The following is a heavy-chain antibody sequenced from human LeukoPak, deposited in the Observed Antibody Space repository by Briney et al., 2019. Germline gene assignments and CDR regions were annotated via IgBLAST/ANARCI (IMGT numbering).Heavy chain of an antibody. D-gene: IGHD7-27*01. Sequence: PGGSLRLSCAASGFTFRSYWMSWVRQAPGKGLEWVANIKEDGSEKYYVDSVKGRFTISRDNAENSLFLQMNSLRVEDTAVYYCGRTGDLSDYWGQGTLVTVSS. CDR1: GFTFRSYW. CDR3: GRTGDLSDY. CDR2: IKEDGSEK. J-gene: IGHJ4*02. V-gene: IGHV3-7*01.